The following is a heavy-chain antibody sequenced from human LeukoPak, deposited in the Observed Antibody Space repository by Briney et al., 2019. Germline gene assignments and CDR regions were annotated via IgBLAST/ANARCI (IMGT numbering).Heavy chain of an antibody. D-gene: IGHD6-19*01. CDR2: INPNSGNP. Sequence: GASVKVSCKASGYTFSDYYILWVRQAPGQGPEWMGWINPNSGNPTYAQGFTGRFVFSLDTSVSTAYLQISSLKAEDTAVYYCARGYSSGWIHFDYWGQGTLVTVSS. J-gene: IGHJ4*02. CDR1: GYTFSDYY. V-gene: IGHV7-4-1*02. CDR3: ARGYSSGWIHFDY.